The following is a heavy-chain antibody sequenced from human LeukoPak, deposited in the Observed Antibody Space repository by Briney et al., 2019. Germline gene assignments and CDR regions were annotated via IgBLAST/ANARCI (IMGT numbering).Heavy chain of an antibody. D-gene: IGHD6-19*01. CDR2: INAGNGNT. CDR1: GYTFTNYA. CDR3: ARGRYSSGRYAIDY. Sequence: ASVKVSCKASGYTFTNYAMHWVRQAPGQRLEWMGWINAGNGNTKYSQKFQGRVTITRDTSASTAYMELSSLRSADTAVYFCARGRYSSGRYAIDYWGQGTLVTVSS. V-gene: IGHV1-3*01. J-gene: IGHJ4*02.